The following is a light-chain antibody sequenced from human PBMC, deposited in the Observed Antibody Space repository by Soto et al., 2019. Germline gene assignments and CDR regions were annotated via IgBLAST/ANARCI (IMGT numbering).Light chain of an antibody. CDR3: GTWDSSLSAVV. Sequence: QPVLTQPPSVSAAPGQKVTISCSGSSFNIVNNSVSWYQQLPGTAPKLRIHENNKRPSGIPDRFSGSKSGTSATLGITGLQTGDEADYYCGTWDSSLSAVVFGGGTQLTVL. J-gene: IGLJ2*01. CDR1: SFNIVNNS. V-gene: IGLV1-51*02. CDR2: ENN.